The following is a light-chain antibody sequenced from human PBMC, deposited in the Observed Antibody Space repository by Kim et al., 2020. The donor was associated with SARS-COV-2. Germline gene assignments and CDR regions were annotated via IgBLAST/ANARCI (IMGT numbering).Light chain of an antibody. Sequence: DIQMTQSPSTLSVSVGDRVTITCRASQRIGTWLAWYQQKPGKAPRLLIYEASNLDSGVPSRFSGSVSGTEFTLTISSLQTDDFATYYCQQYNRSPGLTFGGGAKVDSK. CDR1: QRIGTW. V-gene: IGKV1-5*03. CDR2: EAS. J-gene: IGKJ4*01. CDR3: QQYNRSPGLT.